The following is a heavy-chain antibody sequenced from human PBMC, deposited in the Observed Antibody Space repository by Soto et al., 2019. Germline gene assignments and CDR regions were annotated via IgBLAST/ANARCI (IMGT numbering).Heavy chain of an antibody. J-gene: IGHJ5*02. Sequence: SETLSLTCTVSGGSISRSDFYWSWIRQPPGRGLEWIGYIYYSGSTYYNPSLKSRVTISVDTSKNQFSLKLSSVTAADTAVYYCASAPAYSGNYCWFDPWGQGTLVTVSS. CDR1: GGSISRSDFY. CDR3: ASAPAYSGNYCWFDP. D-gene: IGHD4-4*01. V-gene: IGHV4-30-4*01. CDR2: IYYSGST.